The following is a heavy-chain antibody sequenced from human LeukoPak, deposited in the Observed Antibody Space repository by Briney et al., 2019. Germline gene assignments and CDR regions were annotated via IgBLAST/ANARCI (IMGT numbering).Heavy chain of an antibody. CDR2: ISGSGDIT. CDR3: AKRTTVVTHFDS. CDR1: GFTFSSYV. D-gene: IGHD4-23*01. J-gene: IGHJ4*02. Sequence: GGSLRLSCAASGFTFSSYVMSWVRQAPGKGLEWVSVISGSGDITYYADSVKGRFTISRDNSKNTLYLQMNGLRAEDTAVYYCAKRTTVVTHFDSWGQGTLVTVSS. V-gene: IGHV3-23*01.